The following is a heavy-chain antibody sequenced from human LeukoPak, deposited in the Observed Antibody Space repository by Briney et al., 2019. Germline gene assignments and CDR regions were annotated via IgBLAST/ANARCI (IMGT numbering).Heavy chain of an antibody. Sequence: PGGSLRLSCAASGFTFSSYAMHWVRQAPGKGLEWVAVISYDGSNKYYADSVKGRFTISRDNSKNTLYLQMNILRAEHTAVYYCARDAIQLWLPGGPEAFDYWGQGPLVTVSS. D-gene: IGHD5-18*01. CDR1: GFTFSSYA. V-gene: IGHV3-30*04. J-gene: IGHJ4*02. CDR2: ISYDGSNK. CDR3: ARDAIQLWLPGGPEAFDY.